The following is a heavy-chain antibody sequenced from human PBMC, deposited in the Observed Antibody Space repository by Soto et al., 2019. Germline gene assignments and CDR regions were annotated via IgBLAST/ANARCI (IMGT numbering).Heavy chain of an antibody. CDR3: ARADKFGELYY. CDR1: GASISNYY. Sequence: SETLSLTCTVSGASISNYYWSWIRQFAGKGLEWIGRIYISGIIDLNPSLKSRVTMSGETSKNQLSLKLTSVTAADTEVYYCARADKFGELYYWGQGILVTVSS. D-gene: IGHD3-10*01. V-gene: IGHV4-4*07. CDR2: IYISGII. J-gene: IGHJ4*02.